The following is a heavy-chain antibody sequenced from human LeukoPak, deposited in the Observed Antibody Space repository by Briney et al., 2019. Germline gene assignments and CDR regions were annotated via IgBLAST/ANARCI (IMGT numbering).Heavy chain of an antibody. Sequence: SETLSLTCGVCGGSFGSNYWTWIRQPPGKGLEWIGEINRSGAINYHPPLKSRVTISLDTSKNQFSLKIKSVTAADTAVYYCARGLQQISVTDLWGPGTLVVVSS. V-gene: IGHV4-34*01. CDR1: GGSFGSNY. CDR2: INRSGAI. CDR3: ARGLQQISVTDL. J-gene: IGHJ4*02. D-gene: IGHD6-19*01.